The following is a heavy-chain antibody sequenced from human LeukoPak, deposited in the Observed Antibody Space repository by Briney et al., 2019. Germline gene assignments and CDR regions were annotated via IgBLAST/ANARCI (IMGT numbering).Heavy chain of an antibody. CDR1: GFTFNSYS. Sequence: GGSLRLSCVVSGFTFNSYSMIWVRQAPGKGLQWVANMKKDGSETKYVESVKGRFTISRDNAKNSLYLQMNSLRAEDTAVYYCGRYQSGSGTYFIDYWGQGTLVSVSS. CDR3: GRYQSGSGTYFIDY. CDR2: MKKDGSET. D-gene: IGHD3-10*01. J-gene: IGHJ4*02. V-gene: IGHV3-7*01.